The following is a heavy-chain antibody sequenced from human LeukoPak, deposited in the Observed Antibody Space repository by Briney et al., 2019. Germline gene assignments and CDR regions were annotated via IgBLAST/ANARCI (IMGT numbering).Heavy chain of an antibody. CDR2: IYPGDSDT. V-gene: IGHV5-51*01. CDR3: ARGSYYDSSGYYYRAQLWFDP. CDR1: GYSFTSYW. Sequence: GESLKISCKGSGYSFTSYWIGWVRQMPGKGLEWMGIIYPGDSDTRYSPSFQGQVTISADKSISTAYLRWSSLKASDTAMYYCARGSYYDSSGYYYRAQLWFDPWGQGTLVTVSS. D-gene: IGHD3-22*01. J-gene: IGHJ5*02.